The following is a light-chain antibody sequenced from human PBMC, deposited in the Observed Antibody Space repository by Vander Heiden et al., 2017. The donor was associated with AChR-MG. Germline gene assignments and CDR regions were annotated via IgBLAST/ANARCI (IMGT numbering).Light chain of an antibody. CDR3: QQRSNWPLT. Sequence: DIVLTQSPATLSLSPGERATLSCTASQSVSSYLAWYQQKRGQAPRLLIYDASNRAAGIPARFSGSGSGTDFTLTISSLEPEDFAVYYCQQRSNWPLTFGGGTKVEIK. CDR1: QSVSSY. J-gene: IGKJ4*01. CDR2: DAS. V-gene: IGKV3-11*01.